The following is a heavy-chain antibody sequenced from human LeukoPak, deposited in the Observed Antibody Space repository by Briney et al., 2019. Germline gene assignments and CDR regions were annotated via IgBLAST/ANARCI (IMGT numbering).Heavy chain of an antibody. Sequence: PGGSLRLSCAASGFTFSSYSMNWVRQAPGKGLEWVSSISSSSSYIYYADSVKGRFTISRDNAKNSLYLQMNSLRAEDTAVYYCARAYYDSNGSFPDWGQGTLVTVSS. D-gene: IGHD3-22*01. J-gene: IGHJ4*02. CDR3: ARAYYDSNGSFPD. CDR1: GFTFSSYS. V-gene: IGHV3-21*01. CDR2: ISSSSSYI.